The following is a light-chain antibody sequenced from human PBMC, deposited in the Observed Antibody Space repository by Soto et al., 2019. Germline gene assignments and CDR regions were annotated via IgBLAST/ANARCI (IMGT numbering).Light chain of an antibody. CDR3: QRNGSSLRVS. Sequence: EIVMTQSPATLSLSPGERATLSCRASQSVSSSYLAWYQQKPGQAPRLLICGASSRATGIPDRFSGSGSGTEFTLTISRLELEYFEVYDCQRNGSSLRVSFGGGTKVEIK. J-gene: IGKJ4*01. CDR1: QSVSSSY. CDR2: GAS. V-gene: IGKV3-20*01.